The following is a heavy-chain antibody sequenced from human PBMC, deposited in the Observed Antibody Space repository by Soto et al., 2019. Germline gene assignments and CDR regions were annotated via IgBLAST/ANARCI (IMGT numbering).Heavy chain of an antibody. Sequence: EVQLLESGGGLVQPGGSLRLSCAASGFTFSSYAMSWVRQAPGKGLEWVSAISGSGGSTYYADSVKGRFTISRDNSKSTLYLQMNSLRAEDTAVYYCAKRLFGELFGGMDVWGQGTTVTVSS. V-gene: IGHV3-23*01. CDR1: GFTFSSYA. CDR2: ISGSGGST. J-gene: IGHJ6*02. CDR3: AKRLFGELFGGMDV. D-gene: IGHD3-10*01.